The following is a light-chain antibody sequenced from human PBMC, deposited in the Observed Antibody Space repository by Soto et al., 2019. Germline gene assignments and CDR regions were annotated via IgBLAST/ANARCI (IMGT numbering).Light chain of an antibody. CDR3: VLYMGSGVWV. Sequence: QAVVTQEPSFSVSPGRTVTLTCGLSSGSVSTSYYPSWYQQTPGQAPRTLIYNTNTRSSGVPDRFSGSILGNKAALTITGAQADDESDYYCVLYMGSGVWVFGGGTQLPVL. CDR1: SGSVSTSYY. V-gene: IGLV8-61*01. J-gene: IGLJ3*02. CDR2: NTN.